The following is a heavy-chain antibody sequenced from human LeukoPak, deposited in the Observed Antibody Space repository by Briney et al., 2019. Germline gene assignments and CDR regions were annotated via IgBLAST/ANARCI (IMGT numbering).Heavy chain of an antibody. CDR1: GFTFSTYG. CDR2: IWFDGSNQ. V-gene: IGHV3-33*01. J-gene: IGHJ3*01. D-gene: IGHD6-19*01. Sequence: PGGSLRLSCAASGFTFSTYGMHWVRQAPGKALEWVAVIWFDGSNQYYVDSVRGRFSISRDNSKNTLYLQMNTLRAEDTGVYYCARDRGSGDSFDLWGQGAMVTVSS. CDR3: ARDRGSGDSFDL.